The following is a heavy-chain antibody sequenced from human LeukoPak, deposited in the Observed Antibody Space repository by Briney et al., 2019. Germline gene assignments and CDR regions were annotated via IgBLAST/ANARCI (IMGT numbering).Heavy chain of an antibody. Sequence: GVSVSLPQVACGFTFSRYCMLGVRQAPGKGLEWDSSISSNGTYIYYADSMKGRFTISRDNAKNSLYLQMNSLIAEDTAVFYCARGITAAHQLDYWGQGTLVTVSS. D-gene: IGHD6-13*01. V-gene: IGHV3-21*01. CDR2: ISSNGTYI. CDR3: ARGITAAHQLDY. CDR1: GFTFSRYC. J-gene: IGHJ4*02.